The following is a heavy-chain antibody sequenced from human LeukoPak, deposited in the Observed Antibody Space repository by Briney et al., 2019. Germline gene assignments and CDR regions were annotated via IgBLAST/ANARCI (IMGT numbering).Heavy chain of an antibody. Sequence: GGSLRLSCAASGFTFSSYEMNWVRQAPGKGLECVSYISSGSTIYDADSVKGRFTISRDNAKTSLYLQMNSLRAEDTAVYYCARESIAVAGAPFDYWGQGTLVTVSS. CDR3: ARESIAVAGAPFDY. CDR1: GFTFSSYE. D-gene: IGHD6-19*01. V-gene: IGHV3-48*03. CDR2: ISSGSTI. J-gene: IGHJ4*02.